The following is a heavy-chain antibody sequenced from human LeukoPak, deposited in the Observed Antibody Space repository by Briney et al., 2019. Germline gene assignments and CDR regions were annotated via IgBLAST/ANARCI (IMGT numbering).Heavy chain of an antibody. V-gene: IGHV4-34*01. Sequence: PSETLSLTCAVYGGSFSGYYWSWIRQPPGKGLEWIGEINHSGSTNYNPSLKSRVTISVDTSKNQFSLKLSSVTAADTAVYYCARGDLGYCRGGSCLGYYYYYGMDVWGQGTTVTVSS. D-gene: IGHD2-15*01. CDR1: GGSFSGYY. J-gene: IGHJ6*02. CDR3: ARGDLGYCRGGSCLGYYYYYGMDV. CDR2: INHSGST.